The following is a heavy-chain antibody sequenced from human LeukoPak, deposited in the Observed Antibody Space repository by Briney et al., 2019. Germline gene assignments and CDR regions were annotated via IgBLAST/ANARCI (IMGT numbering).Heavy chain of an antibody. Sequence: GGSLRLSCTVSGFTFSSSAMSWVRQVPGKGLEWVSAIAPSGGSREYADSVKGRFTISRDNSKNTLYLQMNNLRAEDTAMYYCAREMYSGMYNDAFDIWGQGTKVTVSS. CDR3: AREMYSGMYNDAFDI. D-gene: IGHD1-26*01. V-gene: IGHV3-23*01. CDR1: GFTFSSSA. J-gene: IGHJ3*02. CDR2: IAPSGGSR.